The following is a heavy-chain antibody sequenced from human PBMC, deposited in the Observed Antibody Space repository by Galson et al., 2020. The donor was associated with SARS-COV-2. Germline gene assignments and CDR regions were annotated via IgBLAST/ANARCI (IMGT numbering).Heavy chain of an antibody. D-gene: IGHD3-10*01. CDR2: IRSKAYGGTT. J-gene: IGHJ4*02. CDR3: TRGFMYDYGSGTYYEDY. Sequence: TGESLRLSCTASGFIFGAYAMSWVRQAPGKGLEWVGFIRSKAYGGTTEYAASVKGRFTISRDDSKSIAYLQMNSLKTEDTAVYYCTRGFMYDYGSGTYYEDYWGQGALVTVSS. CDR1: GFIFGAYA. V-gene: IGHV3-49*04.